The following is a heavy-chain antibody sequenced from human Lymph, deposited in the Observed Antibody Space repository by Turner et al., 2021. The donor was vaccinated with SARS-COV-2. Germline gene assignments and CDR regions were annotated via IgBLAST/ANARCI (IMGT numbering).Heavy chain of an antibody. D-gene: IGHD6-19*01. Sequence: SCKASGGPFRSYAISWVRQAPGQGLEWMGGIIPIFGTGNYAQKFQGRVTITADESTSTAYMELSRLSTEDTAEYYCARDTAGAGTLGDFDIWGQGTMVTVSS. V-gene: IGHV1-69*01. CDR3: ARDTAGAGTLGDFDI. J-gene: IGHJ3*02. CDR2: IIPIFGTG. CDR1: GGPFRSYA.